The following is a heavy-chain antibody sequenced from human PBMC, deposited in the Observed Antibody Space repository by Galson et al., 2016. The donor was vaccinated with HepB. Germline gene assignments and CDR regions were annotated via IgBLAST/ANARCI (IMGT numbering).Heavy chain of an antibody. CDR2: VYYSGST. CDR1: GGFISSSDSY. D-gene: IGHD2-2*01. CDR3: ARQPLSLEDKYQLLFPPPFDY. J-gene: IGHJ4*02. Sequence: SETLSLTCSVSGGFISSSDSYWGWIRQPPGKGLEWIGTVYYSGSTYHNPSLESRVTMSVDTSKNQFSLNLTSVTSGDTAVYYCARQPLSLEDKYQLLFPPPFDYWGQGTLVSVSS. V-gene: IGHV4-39*01.